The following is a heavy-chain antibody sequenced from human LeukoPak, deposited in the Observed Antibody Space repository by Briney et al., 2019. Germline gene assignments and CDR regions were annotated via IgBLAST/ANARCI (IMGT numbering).Heavy chain of an antibody. CDR2: FNHNWGA. Sequence: SETLSLTCAVYSGSFSGYYWTWFRQPPGKGLEWIGEFNHNWGAKYNPSLKSRVTISVDTSKNHLSLSLNSVTTADTAVYYCAASLWFGIYPDYWGQGSLVTVSS. CDR1: SGSFSGYY. J-gene: IGHJ4*02. V-gene: IGHV4-34*01. D-gene: IGHD3-10*01. CDR3: AASLWFGIYPDY.